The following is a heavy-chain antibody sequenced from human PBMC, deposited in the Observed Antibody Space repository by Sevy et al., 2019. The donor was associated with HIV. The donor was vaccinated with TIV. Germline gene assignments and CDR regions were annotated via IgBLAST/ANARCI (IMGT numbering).Heavy chain of an antibody. CDR2: INGGNSII. V-gene: IGHV3-48*01. CDR1: GFAFGTYD. CDR3: AREGGYTDQGMDV. D-gene: IGHD5-12*01. J-gene: IGHJ6*02. Sequence: GESLKISCVASGFAFGTYDMNWVRQAPGKGLEWLSYINGGNSIIHYADSVKGRFTISRDNARNSLYLQMNNVRAEDMAMYYCAREGGYTDQGMDVWGQGTTVTVSS.